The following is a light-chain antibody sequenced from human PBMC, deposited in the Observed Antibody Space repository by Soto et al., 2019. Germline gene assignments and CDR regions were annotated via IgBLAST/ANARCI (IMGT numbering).Light chain of an antibody. CDR3: SSYTSSSPRV. Sequence: QSALTQPASVSGSPGQSITISCTGTSSDVGGYNYVSWYQQHPGKAPKLMIYDVSNRPSGVSNRFSCSKSGNTASLTISGLQAEDEADYYCSSYTSSSPRVFGTGTKLTVL. CDR1: SSDVGGYNY. V-gene: IGLV2-14*01. J-gene: IGLJ1*01. CDR2: DVS.